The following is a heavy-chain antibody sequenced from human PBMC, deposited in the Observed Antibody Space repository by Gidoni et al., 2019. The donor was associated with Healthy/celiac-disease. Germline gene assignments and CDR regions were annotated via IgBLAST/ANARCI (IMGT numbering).Heavy chain of an antibody. CDR2: IYYSGST. D-gene: IGHD2-21*01. CDR1: GGSISSSSYY. V-gene: IGHV4-39*01. CDR3: ARGCPIARRNWFDP. Sequence: QRQLQESGPGLVTPSETLSLTCTVSGGSISSSSYYWGWIRQPPGKGLEWIGSIYYSGSTYYNPSRKRRVTISVDTSKNQFSLKLSSVTAADTAVYYCARGCPIARRNWFDPWGQGTLVTVSS. J-gene: IGHJ5*02.